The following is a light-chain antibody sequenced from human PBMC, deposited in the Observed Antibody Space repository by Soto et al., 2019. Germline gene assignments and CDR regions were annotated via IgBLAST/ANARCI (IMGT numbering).Light chain of an antibody. J-gene: IGLJ2*01. V-gene: IGLV1-47*01. CDR3: AAWDGSLSGGV. CDR2: RNN. CDR1: SSNIGSNS. Sequence: QSVLTQPPSASATPGQRVTISCSGSSSNIGSNSVYWYQQLPGTAPKLLIYRNNQRPSGVPDRFSGSKSGTSGSLAISGLRSEDEADYYCAAWDGSLSGGVFGGGTKVTVL.